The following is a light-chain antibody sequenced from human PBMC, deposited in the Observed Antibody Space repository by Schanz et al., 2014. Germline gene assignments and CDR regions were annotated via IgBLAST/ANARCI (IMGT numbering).Light chain of an antibody. CDR1: QSVSSRY. CDR3: QQYATPPREYS. J-gene: IGKJ2*03. Sequence: EIVLTQSPGTLSLSPGERGTLSCRASQSVSSRYLAWYQQKPGQAPRLLIYNASKRATGIPDRFSGSGSGTVFTLTISRLEPEDFAVYYCQQYATPPREYSFGQGTKLEIK. CDR2: NAS. V-gene: IGKV3-20*01.